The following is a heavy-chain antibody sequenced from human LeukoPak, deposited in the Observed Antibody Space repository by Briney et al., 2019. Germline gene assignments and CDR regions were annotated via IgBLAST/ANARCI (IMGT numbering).Heavy chain of an antibody. Sequence: GGSLRLSCAASGFTFSNAWMSWVRQAPGEGLEWVGRIKSNTDGGTTDYAAPVKGRFTISRADSKNTLYLQMNSLKTEATAVYYCTARTIFGVVIIDYWGQGTLVTAAS. CDR3: TARTIFGVVIIDY. CDR1: GFTFSNAW. D-gene: IGHD3-3*01. J-gene: IGHJ4*02. CDR2: IKSNTDGGTT. V-gene: IGHV3-15*01.